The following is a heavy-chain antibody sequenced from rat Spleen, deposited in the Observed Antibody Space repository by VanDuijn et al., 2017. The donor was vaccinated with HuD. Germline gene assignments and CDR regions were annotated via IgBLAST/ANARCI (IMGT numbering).Heavy chain of an antibody. Sequence: EVQLVESGGGLVQPGRSMKLSCTVSGFTFSYYYMAWVRQAPTKGLEWVASISTGGTNTYYRGSVKGRFTISRDNAKNTQYLQMDSLRSEDTATYYCTRGYVMDAWGQGASVTVSS. J-gene: IGHJ4*01. CDR3: TRGYVMDA. V-gene: IGHV5-25*01. CDR2: ISTGGTNT. CDR1: GFTFSYYY.